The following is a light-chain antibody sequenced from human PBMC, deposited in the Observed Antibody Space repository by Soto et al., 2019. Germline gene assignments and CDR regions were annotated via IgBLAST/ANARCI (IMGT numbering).Light chain of an antibody. CDR2: EVS. V-gene: IGLV2-14*01. CDR3: SSYTRSNPLV. J-gene: IGLJ2*01. CDR1: SSDVGAYNY. Sequence: QSALTQPASVSGSPGQSITISCTGTSSDVGAYNYVSWYQQHPGKAPKLMIFEVSDRPSGVSNRLSGSKSGNTASLTISGLQAEDEADYYCSSYTRSNPLVFGGGTQLTVL.